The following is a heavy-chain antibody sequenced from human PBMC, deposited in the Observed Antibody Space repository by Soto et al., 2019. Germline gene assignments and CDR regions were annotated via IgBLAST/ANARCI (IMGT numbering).Heavy chain of an antibody. CDR3: TRIAYNYGPGDY. CDR2: SRNKANSFST. V-gene: IGHV3-72*01. Sequence: GSLRLSCEFSGFTFSDHYMDWVRQAPGKGLEWVGRSRNKANSFSTAYAPSVKGRFTISRDDSKSSLYLQMNSLKTDDTAVYYCTRIAYNYGPGDYWGQGTLVTVSS. J-gene: IGHJ4*02. D-gene: IGHD2-21*01. CDR1: GFTFSDHY.